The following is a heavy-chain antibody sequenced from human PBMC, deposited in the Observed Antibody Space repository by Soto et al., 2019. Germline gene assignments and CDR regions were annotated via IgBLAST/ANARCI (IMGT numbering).Heavy chain of an antibody. CDR1: GYTFTSYD. Sequence: QVQLVQSGAEVKKPGASVKVSCKASGYTFTSYDINWVRQATGQGLEWMGWMNPNSGNTGYAQKFQGRVTMTRNTTIGTAYMELSSLRSEDTAVYYCARGVAVWFGELLWYYYYGMDVWGQGTTVTVSS. CDR3: ARGVAVWFGELLWYYYYGMDV. CDR2: MNPNSGNT. J-gene: IGHJ6*02. D-gene: IGHD3-10*01. V-gene: IGHV1-8*01.